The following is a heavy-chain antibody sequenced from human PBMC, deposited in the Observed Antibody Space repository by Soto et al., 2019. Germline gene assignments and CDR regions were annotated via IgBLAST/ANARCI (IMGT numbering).Heavy chain of an antibody. D-gene: IGHD3-22*01. CDR2: ISSSSSYI. Sequence: EVQLVESGGGLVKPGGSLRLSCAASGFTFSSYSMNWVRQAPGKGLEWVSSISSSSSYIYYADSVKGRFTISRDNAKNSLYLQMNSLRAEDTAVYYCARGLPTIDDSWADYWGQGTLVTVSS. V-gene: IGHV3-21*01. CDR1: GFTFSSYS. J-gene: IGHJ4*02. CDR3: ARGLPTIDDSWADY.